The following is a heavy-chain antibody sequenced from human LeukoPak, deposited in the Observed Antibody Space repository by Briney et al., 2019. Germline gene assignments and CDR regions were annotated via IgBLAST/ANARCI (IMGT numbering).Heavy chain of an antibody. CDR1: GGSIRSSYYY. CDR2: INHSGST. Sequence: SETLSLTCTVSGGSIRSSYYYWGWIRQPPGKGLEWIGEINHSGSTNYNPSLKSRVTISVDTSKNQFSLKLSSVTAADTAVYYCARFKYYDFWSGYFRRGYFDYWGQGTLVTVSS. V-gene: IGHV4-39*07. D-gene: IGHD3-3*01. CDR3: ARFKYYDFWSGYFRRGYFDY. J-gene: IGHJ4*02.